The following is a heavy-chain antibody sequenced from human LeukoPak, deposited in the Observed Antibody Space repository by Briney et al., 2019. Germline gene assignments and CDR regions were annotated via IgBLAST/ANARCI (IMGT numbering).Heavy chain of an antibody. CDR1: GFTFSGSA. D-gene: IGHD3-22*01. Sequence: PGGSLRLSCAASGFTFSGSAMHWVRQASGKGLEWVGRIRSKANSYATAYAASVKGRFTISRDDSKNTAYLQMNSLKTEDTAVYYCTRKGYYDSSGYLEEDYWGQGNLVTVSS. CDR2: IRSKANSYAT. V-gene: IGHV3-73*01. CDR3: TRKGYYDSSGYLEEDY. J-gene: IGHJ4*02.